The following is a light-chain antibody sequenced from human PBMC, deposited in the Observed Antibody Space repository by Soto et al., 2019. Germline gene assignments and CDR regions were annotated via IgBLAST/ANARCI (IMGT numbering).Light chain of an antibody. Sequence: DSQMTQSPSSLSAAVGDRVTIPRGPSQTISRYLNWYRQKPGIAPKLLIYAASSLQSGVPSRFSGSGSGTDFTLAISSLQPEDFATYYCQQSDSISFTFGQGTRLEI. V-gene: IGKV1-39*01. J-gene: IGKJ5*01. CDR3: QQSDSISFT. CDR2: AAS. CDR1: QTISRY.